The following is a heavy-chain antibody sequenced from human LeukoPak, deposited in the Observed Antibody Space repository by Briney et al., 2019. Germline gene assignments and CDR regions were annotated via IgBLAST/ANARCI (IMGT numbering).Heavy chain of an antibody. V-gene: IGHV4-59*01. CDR1: GGAISSYY. CDR3: ARAHYGSGSYYMAAHYYFDY. J-gene: IGHJ4*02. D-gene: IGHD3-10*01. Sequence: SETLSLTCTVSGGAISSYYWSWIRQPPGKGLEWIGYIYYSGSTNYNPSLKSRDTISVDTSKNQFSLKLSPVTAADTAVYYCARAHYGSGSYYMAAHYYFDYWGQGTLVTVSS. CDR2: IYYSGST.